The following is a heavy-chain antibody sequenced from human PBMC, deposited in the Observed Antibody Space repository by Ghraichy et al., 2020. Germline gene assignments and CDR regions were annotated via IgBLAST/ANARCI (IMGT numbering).Heavy chain of an antibody. Sequence: SLNTSCTLSGGSISNGGYSWSWVRQSPVKGLERLGSTYRSGSTNSNPSLKSRITISVDISKNRFSLRLTSVTAADTAVYYCARGKGFATHYDFWGQGILVTVSS. CDR1: GGSISNGGYS. CDR3: ARGKGFATHYDF. V-gene: IGHV4-30-2*06. D-gene: IGHD3-3*01. J-gene: IGHJ4*02. CDR2: TYRSGST.